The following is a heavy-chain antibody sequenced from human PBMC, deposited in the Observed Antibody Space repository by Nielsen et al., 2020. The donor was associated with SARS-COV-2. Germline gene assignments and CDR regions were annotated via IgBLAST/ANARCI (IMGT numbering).Heavy chain of an antibody. CDR3: ARRGHDNSGYYWDY. D-gene: IGHD3-22*01. CDR1: GYTFTGYY. V-gene: IGHV1-2*04. J-gene: IGHJ4*02. Sequence: ASVKVSCKASGYTFTGYYIHWVRQAPGQGLEWMGWINPNTGNTKYAQKFQDWVTMTRDTSINTAYIELSRLRSDDMAVYFCARRGHDNSGYYWDYWGQGTLVTFSS. CDR2: INPNTGNT.